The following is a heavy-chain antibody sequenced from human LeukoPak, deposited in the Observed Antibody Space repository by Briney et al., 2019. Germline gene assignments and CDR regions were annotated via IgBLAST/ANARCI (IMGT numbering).Heavy chain of an antibody. CDR1: GFTFSSYG. D-gene: IGHD2-2*01. CDR2: ISYDGSNK. J-gene: IGHJ4*02. CDR3: ASPYCSSTSCSTLHDF. Sequence: PGRSLRLSCAASGFTFSSYGMHWVRQAPGKGLEWVAVISYDGSNKYYADSVKGRFTISRDNSKNTLYLQMNSLRAEDTAVYYCASPYCSSTSCSTLHDFWGQGTLVTVSS. V-gene: IGHV3-30*03.